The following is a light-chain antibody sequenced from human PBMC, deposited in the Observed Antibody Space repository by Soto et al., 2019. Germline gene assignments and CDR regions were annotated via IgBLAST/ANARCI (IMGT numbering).Light chain of an antibody. Sequence: QSVLAQPASVSGSPGESITISCTGTSRDIGNYNYVSWYQHHPGKAPKLMIYEVTSRPSGVSDRFSGSKSGMTASLTISGLPPEDEDDYYCCSYAGSYPFVLRTGNKVTVL. CDR2: EVT. V-gene: IGLV2-14*01. J-gene: IGLJ1*01. CDR3: CSYAGSYPFV. CDR1: SRDIGNYNY.